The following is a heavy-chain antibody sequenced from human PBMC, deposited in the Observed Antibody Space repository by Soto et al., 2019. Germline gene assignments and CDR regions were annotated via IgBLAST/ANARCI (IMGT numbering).Heavy chain of an antibody. CDR3: ARELDYYGSGSYYPLNYYYGMDV. Sequence: GGSLRLSCAASGFTFSSYAMHWVRQAPGKGLEWVAVISYDGSNKYYADSVKGRFTISRDNSKNTLYLQMNSLRAEDTAVYYCARELDYYGSGSYYPLNYYYGMDVCGQGTTVTVS. D-gene: IGHD3-10*01. CDR1: GFTFSSYA. V-gene: IGHV3-30-3*01. J-gene: IGHJ6*02. CDR2: ISYDGSNK.